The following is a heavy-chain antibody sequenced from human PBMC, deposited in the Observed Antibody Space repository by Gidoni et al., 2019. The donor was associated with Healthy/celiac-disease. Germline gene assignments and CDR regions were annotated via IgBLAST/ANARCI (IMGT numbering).Heavy chain of an antibody. J-gene: IGHJ6*02. Sequence: QVQLQQWGAGLLKPSETLSLTCAVYGGSFSGYYWSWIRQPPGKGLEWIGEINHSGSTNYNPSLKSRVTISVDTSKNQFSLKLSSVTAADTAVYYCARRWVGSSGRRPSGQPGGMDVWGQGTTVTVSS. CDR1: GGSFSGYY. CDR2: INHSGST. V-gene: IGHV4-34*01. CDR3: ARRWVGSSGRRPSGQPGGMDV. D-gene: IGHD3-22*01.